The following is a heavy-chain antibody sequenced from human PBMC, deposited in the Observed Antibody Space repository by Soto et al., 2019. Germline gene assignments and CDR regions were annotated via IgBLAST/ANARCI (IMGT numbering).Heavy chain of an antibody. V-gene: IGHV3-21*01. Sequence: GGSLRLSCAASGFTFSSYSMNWVRQAPGKGLEWVASISSSSSYIYYADSVKGRFTISRDNAKNSLYLQMNSLRAEDTAVYYCARTGYRDPRARINHDSFDIWGQGTMVTVS. CDR3: ARTGYRDPRARINHDSFDI. J-gene: IGHJ3*02. CDR2: ISSSSSYI. CDR1: GFTFSSYS. D-gene: IGHD6-13*01.